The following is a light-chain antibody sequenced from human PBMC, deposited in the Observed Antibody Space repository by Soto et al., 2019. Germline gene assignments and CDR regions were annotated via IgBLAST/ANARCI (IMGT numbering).Light chain of an antibody. Sequence: SALPQPASVSGSPGQSITISCAGTRDDIGAYDYVSWYQQHPGNAPKLLVYEVTNRPSGVSDRFSGSKSGNTASLTISGLQAEDEADYYCNSYTNSSAVVFGGGTKVTVL. J-gene: IGLJ2*01. CDR3: NSYTNSSAVV. V-gene: IGLV2-14*01. CDR2: EVT. CDR1: RDDIGAYDY.